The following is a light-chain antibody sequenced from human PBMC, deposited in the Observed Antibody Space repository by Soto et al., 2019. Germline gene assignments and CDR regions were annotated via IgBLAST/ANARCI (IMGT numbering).Light chain of an antibody. CDR3: QQRGNWPVT. J-gene: IGKJ1*01. V-gene: IGKV3-11*01. Sequence: EIVLTQSPATLSLSPGERATLSCRASQSVGSYFAWYQQKPGQAPRLLIYDASNRATGIPARFSGSGSGTDFTLTISSLEPYDLAVYYCQQRGNWPVTFGQGTRVDIK. CDR2: DAS. CDR1: QSVGSY.